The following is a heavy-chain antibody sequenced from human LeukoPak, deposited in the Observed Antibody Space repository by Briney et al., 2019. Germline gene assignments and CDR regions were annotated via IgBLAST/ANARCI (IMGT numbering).Heavy chain of an antibody. D-gene: IGHD6-13*01. CDR1: GYTFTGYY. CDR2: INPNSGGT. CDR3: ARGGYSSSWYDYWYFDL. Sequence: GASVKVSCKASGYTFTGYYMHWVRQAPGQGLEWMGWINPNSGGTNYAQKFQGWVTMTRDTSISTAYMELSRLRSDDTAVYYCARGGYSSSWYDYWYFDLWGRGTLVTVSS. V-gene: IGHV1-2*04. J-gene: IGHJ2*01.